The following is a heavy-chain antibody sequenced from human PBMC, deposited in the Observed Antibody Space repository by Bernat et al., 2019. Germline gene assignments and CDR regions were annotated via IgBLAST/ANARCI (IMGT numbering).Heavy chain of an antibody. Sequence: EVQLVESGGGLVQPGGSLRLSCAASGFTFSSYGMHWVRQAPGKGPVWVSRINIDGTTTNYADSVKGRFTMSRDNAKNTVYLQMNSLRAEDTAVYYCVRDPNRKLDYWGQGTQVTVSP. CDR3: VRDPNRKLDY. V-gene: IGHV3-74*01. CDR2: INIDGTTT. CDR1: GFTFSSYG. J-gene: IGHJ4*02. D-gene: IGHD1-1*01.